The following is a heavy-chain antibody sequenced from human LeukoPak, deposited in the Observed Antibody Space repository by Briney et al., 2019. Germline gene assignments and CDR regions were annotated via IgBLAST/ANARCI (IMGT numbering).Heavy chain of an antibody. V-gene: IGHV4-34*01. CDR2: INHSGST. D-gene: IGHD6-19*01. CDR1: GGSFSGYY. CDR3: ARGTIGIAVAGAYFDY. Sequence: SETLSLTCAVYGGSFSGYYWSWIRQPPGKGLEWIGEINHSGSTNYNPSLKSRVTISVDTSKNQFSLKLSSVTAADTAVYYCARGTIGIAVAGAYFDYWGQGILVTVSS. J-gene: IGHJ4*02.